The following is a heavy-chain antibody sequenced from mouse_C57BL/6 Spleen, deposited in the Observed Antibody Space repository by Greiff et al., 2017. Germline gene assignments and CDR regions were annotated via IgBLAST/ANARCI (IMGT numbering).Heavy chain of an antibody. CDR2: ISSGGSYT. V-gene: IGHV5-6*01. CDR1: GFTFSSYG. J-gene: IGHJ2*01. Sequence: EVKVVESGGDLVKPGGSLKLSCAASGFTFSSYGMSWVRQTPDKRLEWVATISSGGSYTYYPDSVKGRFTISRDNAKNTLYLQMSSLKSEDTAMYYCARLGASYGSSLYYFDYWGQGTTLTVSS. D-gene: IGHD1-1*01. CDR3: ARLGASYGSSLYYFDY.